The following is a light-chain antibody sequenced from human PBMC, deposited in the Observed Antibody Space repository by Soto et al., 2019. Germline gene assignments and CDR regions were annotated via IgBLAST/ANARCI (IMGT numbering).Light chain of an antibody. J-gene: IGLJ1*01. V-gene: IGLV2-14*01. CDR1: ISDVGGYNT. CDR3: SSYTTSISYV. Sequence: QSALTQPASVSGSPGQSITISCTGTISDVGGYNTVSWYQQHPGKVPKLMIHDVSDRPSWVSDRFSGSKSGNTASLTISGLQAEDEADYYCSSYTTSISYVFGRGTKLTVL. CDR2: DVS.